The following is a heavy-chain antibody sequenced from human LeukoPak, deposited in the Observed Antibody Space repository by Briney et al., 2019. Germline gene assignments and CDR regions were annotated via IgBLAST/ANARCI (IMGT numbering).Heavy chain of an antibody. Sequence: GGSLRLSCAASGFTFSNYAMSWVRQAPGKGLEWGSAISGSGGSTYYADSVQGRFIISRDESKNTMYLQMNSLRAEDTAIYYCAKGDSYNYPFDYWGQGTLVTVSS. CDR3: AKGDSYNYPFDY. V-gene: IGHV3-23*01. J-gene: IGHJ4*02. D-gene: IGHD5-24*01. CDR1: GFTFSNYA. CDR2: ISGSGGST.